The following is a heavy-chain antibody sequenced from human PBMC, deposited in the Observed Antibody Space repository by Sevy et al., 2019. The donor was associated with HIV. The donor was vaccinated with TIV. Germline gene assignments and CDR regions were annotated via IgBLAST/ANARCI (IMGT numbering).Heavy chain of an antibody. CDR2: IKQDGSEK. V-gene: IGHV3-7*01. CDR3: ARARGERYYDILTGSYYFDY. CDR1: GFTFSSYW. D-gene: IGHD3-9*01. J-gene: IGHJ4*02. Sequence: GWSLRLSCAASGFTFSSYWMSWVRQAPGKGLEWVANIKQDGSEKYYVDSVKGRFTISRDNAKNSLYLQMNSLRAEDTAVYYCARARGERYYDILTGSYYFDYWGQGTLVTVSS.